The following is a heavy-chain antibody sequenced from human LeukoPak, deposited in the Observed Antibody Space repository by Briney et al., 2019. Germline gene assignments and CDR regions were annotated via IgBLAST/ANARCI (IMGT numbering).Heavy chain of an antibody. CDR3: ARDSGVAAANDGFDP. CDR2: ISSSSSYI. V-gene: IGHV3-21*01. CDR1: GFNFSSYS. J-gene: IGHJ5*02. D-gene: IGHD6-13*01. Sequence: GGSLRLSCAASGFNFSSYSMNWVRQAPGKGLEWVSSISSSSSYIYYADSVKGRFTISRDNAKNSLYLQMNSLRAEDTAVYYCARDSGVAAANDGFDPWGQGTLVTVSS.